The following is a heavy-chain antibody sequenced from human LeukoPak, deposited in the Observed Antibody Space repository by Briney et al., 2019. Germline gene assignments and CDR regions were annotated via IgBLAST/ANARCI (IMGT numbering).Heavy chain of an antibody. D-gene: IGHD3-22*01. CDR2: IKSKTDGGTT. V-gene: IGHV3-15*01. J-gene: IGHJ4*02. CDR1: RFTFSNAW. Sequence: GGSLRISCAASRFTFSNAWMSWVRQAPRKGLEWVGSIKSKTDGGTTDYAAPVKGRFTISRDDSKNTLYLQMNSLKTEDTAVYYCTTDSNYYDSSGYHGDYWGQGTLVTVSS. CDR3: TTDSNYYDSSGYHGDY.